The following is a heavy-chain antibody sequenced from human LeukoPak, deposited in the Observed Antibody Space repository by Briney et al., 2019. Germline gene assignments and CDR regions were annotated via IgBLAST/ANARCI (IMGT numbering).Heavy chain of an antibody. CDR2: ISGSGGST. CDR3: SIVIGSGWSHVY. Sequence: GGSLTLSCAASGFTFSSYAMSWVRQAPGKGLEWVSAISGSGGSTYYADSVKGRFTISGDNSKNTLYLQMNSLRAEDTAVYYCSIVIGSGWSHVYWGQGTLDTVSS. D-gene: IGHD6-19*01. CDR1: GFTFSSYA. J-gene: IGHJ4*02. V-gene: IGHV3-23*01.